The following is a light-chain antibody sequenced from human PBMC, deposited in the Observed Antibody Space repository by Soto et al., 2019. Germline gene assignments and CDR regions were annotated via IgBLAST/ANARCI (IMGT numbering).Light chain of an antibody. J-gene: IGKJ4*01. CDR1: QSVSTN. Sequence: DIVMTQSPATLSVSPGERATLSCWASQSVSTNLAWYQQKPGQAPRLLIYGASARATGVPARFSGSGSGTEFTLTISSLQSEDFAIYYCQQYNNWPPARLSFGGGTKVEI. CDR2: GAS. CDR3: QQYNNWPPARLS. V-gene: IGKV3-15*01.